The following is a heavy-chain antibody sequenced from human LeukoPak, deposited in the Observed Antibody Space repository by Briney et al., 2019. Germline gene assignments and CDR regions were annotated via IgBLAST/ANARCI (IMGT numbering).Heavy chain of an antibody. V-gene: IGHV4-4*02. J-gene: IGHJ6*02. CDR3: ARAEDFWSGNYYYYYGMDV. D-gene: IGHD3-3*01. CDR2: IYHSGST. CDR1: GGSISSSNW. Sequence: SETLSLTCAVSGGSISSSNWWSWVRQPPGKGLEWIGEIYHSGSTNYIPSLKSRVTISVDKSKNQFSLKLSSVTAADTAVYYCARAEDFWSGNYYYYYGMDVWGQGTTVTVSS.